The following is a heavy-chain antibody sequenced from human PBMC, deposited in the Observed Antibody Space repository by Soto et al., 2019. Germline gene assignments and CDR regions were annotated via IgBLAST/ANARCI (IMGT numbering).Heavy chain of an antibody. CDR2: ISYDGSNK. CDR1: GFTFSSYG. J-gene: IGHJ6*02. D-gene: IGHD4-17*01. CDR3: AKVLHDYQGSYGMDV. V-gene: IGHV3-30*18. Sequence: PGGSLRLSCAASGFTFSSYGMHWVRQAPGKGLEWVAVISYDGSNKYYADSVKGRFTISRDNSKNTLYLQMNSLRAEDTAVYYCAKVLHDYQGSYGMDVWGQGTTVTVSS.